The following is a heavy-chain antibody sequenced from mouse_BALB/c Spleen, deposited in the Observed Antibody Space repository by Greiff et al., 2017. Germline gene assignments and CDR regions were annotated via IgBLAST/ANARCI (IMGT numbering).Heavy chain of an antibody. Sequence: VQLQQSGAELVKPGASVKLSCTASGFNIKDTYMHWVKQRPEQGLEWIGRIDPANGNTKYDPKFQGKATITADTSSNTAYLQLSSLTSEDTAVYSCARRDVRDYWGQGTTLTVSS. J-gene: IGHJ2*01. D-gene: IGHD3-3*01. CDR1: GFNIKDTY. CDR2: IDPANGNT. CDR3: ARRDVRDY. V-gene: IGHV14-3*02.